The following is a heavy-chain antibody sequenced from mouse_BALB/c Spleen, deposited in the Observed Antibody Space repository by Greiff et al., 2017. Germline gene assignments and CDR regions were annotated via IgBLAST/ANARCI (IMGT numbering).Heavy chain of an antibody. CDR2: IYPGNSDT. CDR3: TRSGYRYDWFAY. CDR1: GYSFTSYW. D-gene: IGHD2-14*01. J-gene: IGHJ3*01. Sequence: EVQRVESGTVLARPGASVKMSCKASGYSFTSYWMHWVKQRPGQGLEWIGAIYPGNSDTSYNQKFKGKAKLTAVTSASTACMELSSLTNEDSAVYYCTRSGYRYDWFAYWGQGTLVTVSA. V-gene: IGHV1-5*01.